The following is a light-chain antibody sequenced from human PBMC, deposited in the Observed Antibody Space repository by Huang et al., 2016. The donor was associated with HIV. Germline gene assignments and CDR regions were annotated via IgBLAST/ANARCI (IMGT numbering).Light chain of an antibody. J-gene: IGKJ4*01. V-gene: IGKV1-9*01. CDR3: QQFSSYPLT. CDR2: AVS. CDR1: QGIPNY. Sequence: IQLTQSPSSLSIYVGDKVTITCRASQGIPNYVAWYQQRPGKAPKLLIYAVSTLPSGVPSRFSGSVSGADFTLSIANVQPEDSATYYCQQFSSYPLTFGGGTKVEIK.